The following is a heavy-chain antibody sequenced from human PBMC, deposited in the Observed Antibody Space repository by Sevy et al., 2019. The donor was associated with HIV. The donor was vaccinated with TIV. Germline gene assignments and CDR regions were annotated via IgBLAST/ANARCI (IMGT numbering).Heavy chain of an antibody. D-gene: IGHD6-13*01. CDR3: ASGIAAAGSAFDI. J-gene: IGHJ3*02. CDR1: GGTFSSYA. CDR2: VIPIFGTA. Sequence: ASVKVSCKASGGTFSSYAISWVRQAPGQGLEWMGGVIPIFGTANYAQKFQGRVTITADESTSTAYMELSSLRSEDTAVYYCASGIAAAGSAFDIWGQGTMVTVSS. V-gene: IGHV1-69*13.